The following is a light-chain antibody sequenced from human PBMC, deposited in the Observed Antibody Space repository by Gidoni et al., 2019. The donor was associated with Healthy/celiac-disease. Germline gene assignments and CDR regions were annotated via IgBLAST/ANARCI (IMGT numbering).Light chain of an antibody. CDR2: GAS. V-gene: IGKV3-15*01. Sequence: EIVMTPSPATLSVSPGERATLPCRASQSVSSNLAWYQQKPGQAPRLLIYGASTRATGIPARFSGSGSGTEFTLTISSLQSEDFAVYYCQQYNNWPPEYTFGQGTKLEIK. CDR3: QQYNNWPPEYT. CDR1: QSVSSN. J-gene: IGKJ2*01.